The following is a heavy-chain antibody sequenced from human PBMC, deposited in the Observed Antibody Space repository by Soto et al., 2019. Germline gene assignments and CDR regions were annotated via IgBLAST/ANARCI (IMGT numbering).Heavy chain of an antibody. D-gene: IGHD6-19*01. CDR1: GGSFSGYY. CDR3: ARAVDGTQTLDY. V-gene: IGHV4-34*01. J-gene: IGHJ4*02. CDR2: INDRRST. Sequence: PSETLSLTCAVYGGSFSGYYWTWIRQSPGKGLEWIGEINDRRSTNYNPSLKSRVTKSRVTISVDTSKKQFYLNLSSVTAADTAVYYCARAVDGTQTLDYWGQGTQVTVSS.